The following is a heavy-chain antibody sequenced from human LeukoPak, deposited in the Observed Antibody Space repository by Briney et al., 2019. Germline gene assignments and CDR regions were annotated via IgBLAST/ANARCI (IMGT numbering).Heavy chain of an antibody. CDR2: FGISGTI. D-gene: IGHD5/OR15-5a*01. CDR1: GLAVNTYD. CDR3: AGYGVYPY. Sequence: GGSLRLSCAAPGLAVNTYDMHWVRQAPGEGPQWIAYFGISGTIYYADSVRGRFTISRDSAKNSLYLQMNGLRVDDTAIYYCAGYGVYPYWGQGTPVTVSS. J-gene: IGHJ4*02. V-gene: IGHV3-48*01.